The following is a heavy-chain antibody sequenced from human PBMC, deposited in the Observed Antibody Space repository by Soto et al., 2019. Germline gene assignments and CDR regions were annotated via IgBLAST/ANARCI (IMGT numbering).Heavy chain of an antibody. V-gene: IGHV4-59*01. CDR2: IYYSGST. J-gene: IGHJ6*02. CDR1: GGSISSYY. CDR3: ARGHRPKYYYYYGMDV. Sequence: SETLSLTCTVSGGSISSYYWSWIRQPPGKGLEWIGYIYYSGSTNYNPSLKSRVTISVDTSKNQLSLKMSSVTAADTAVYYCARGHRPKYYYYYGMDVWGQGTTVTVSS.